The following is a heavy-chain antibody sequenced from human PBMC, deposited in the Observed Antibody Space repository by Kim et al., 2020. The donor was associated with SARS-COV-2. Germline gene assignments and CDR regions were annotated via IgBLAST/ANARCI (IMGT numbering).Heavy chain of an antibody. V-gene: IGHV3-11*01. CDR2: ISSSGSTI. CDR1: GFTFSDYY. CDR3: ARVRMEMATIIFDY. D-gene: IGHD5-12*01. Sequence: GGSLRLSCAASGFTFSDYYMSWIRQAPGKGLEWVSYISSSGSTIYYADSVKGRFTISRDNAKNSLYLQMNSLRAEDTAVYYCARVRMEMATIIFDYWGQGTLVTVSS. J-gene: IGHJ4*02.